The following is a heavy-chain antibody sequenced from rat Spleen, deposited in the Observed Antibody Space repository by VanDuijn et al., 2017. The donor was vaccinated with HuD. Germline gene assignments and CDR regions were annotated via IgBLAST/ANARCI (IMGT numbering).Heavy chain of an antibody. V-gene: IGHV5-7*01. Sequence: EVQLVESGGGVVQPGRSLKFSCVASGFTFSDYNMAWVRQAPKKGLEWVATISYDGSSTYYRDSVKGRFTISRDNAKSTLYLQMDSLRSEDTATYYCARRGNSVFWNFDFWGPGTMVSVSS. CDR2: ISYDGSST. D-gene: IGHD4-4*01. CDR1: GFTFSDYN. J-gene: IGHJ1*01. CDR3: ARRGNSVFWNFDF.